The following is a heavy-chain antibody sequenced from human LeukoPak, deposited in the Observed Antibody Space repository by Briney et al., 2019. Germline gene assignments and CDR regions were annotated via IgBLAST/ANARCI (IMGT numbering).Heavy chain of an antibody. J-gene: IGHJ6*03. CDR1: GGSISSYY. CDR2: IYYSGST. V-gene: IGHV4-59*01. Sequence: PSETLSLTCTVSGGSISSYYWSWIRQPPGKGLEWIGYIYYSGSTNYNPSLKSRVTISVDTSKNQFSLKLSSVTAADTAVYYCARSLYSSSWPSRLGYYYYHMDVWGKGTTVTVSS. CDR3: ARSLYSSSWPSRLGYYYYHMDV. D-gene: IGHD6-13*01.